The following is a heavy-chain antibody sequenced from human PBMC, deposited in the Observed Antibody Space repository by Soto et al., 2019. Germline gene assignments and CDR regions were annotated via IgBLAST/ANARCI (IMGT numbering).Heavy chain of an antibody. J-gene: IGHJ4*02. CDR3: TTESYYDFWSGYYTVGWAYYFDY. D-gene: IGHD3-3*01. CDR1: GFTFSNAW. Sequence: EVQLVESGGGLVKPGGSLRLSCAASGFTFSNAWMNWVRQAPGKGLEWVGRIKSKTDGGTTDYAAPVKGRFTISRDDSKNTLYLQMNSLNTEDTAVYYCTTESYYDFWSGYYTVGWAYYFDYWGQGTLVTVSS. CDR2: IKSKTDGGTT. V-gene: IGHV3-15*07.